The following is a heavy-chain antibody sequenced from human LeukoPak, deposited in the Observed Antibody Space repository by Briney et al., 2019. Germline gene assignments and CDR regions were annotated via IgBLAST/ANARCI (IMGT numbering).Heavy chain of an antibody. J-gene: IGHJ4*02. CDR2: ISWNSGSI. CDR1: GFTFDDYA. CDR3: AKDKGAGGSYFKN. D-gene: IGHD3-16*01. Sequence: GGSLRLSCAASGFTFDDYAMHWVRQAPGKGLEWVSGISWNSGSIGYADSVKGRSTISRDNAKNSLYLQMNSLRAEDTALYYCAKDKGAGGSYFKNWGQGTLVTVSS. V-gene: IGHV3-9*01.